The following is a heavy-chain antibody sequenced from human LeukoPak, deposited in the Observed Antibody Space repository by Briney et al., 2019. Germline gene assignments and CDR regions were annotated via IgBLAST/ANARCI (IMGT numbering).Heavy chain of an antibody. Sequence: GGALRLFCAASGFTLSNALMSRVRQAPGKGPEGDRRIKSKTDGGTTDYAAPVKGRFTISRDDSKNTLYLQMNSLKTEDTAVYYCTTDKGWWLAARLIYYFDYWGQGTLVTVSS. CDR1: GFTLSNAL. J-gene: IGHJ4*02. CDR2: IKSKTDGGTT. V-gene: IGHV3-15*01. D-gene: IGHD6-6*01. CDR3: TTDKGWWLAARLIYYFDY.